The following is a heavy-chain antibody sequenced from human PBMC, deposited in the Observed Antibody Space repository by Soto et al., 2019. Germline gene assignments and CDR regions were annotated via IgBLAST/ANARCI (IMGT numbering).Heavy chain of an antibody. CDR1: GYTFTGYY. D-gene: IGHD6-19*01. CDR2: INPNSGGT. J-gene: IGHJ4*02. CDR3: ARDKGAQSRVFDY. Sequence: GASVQVSCKASGYTFTGYYMHWVRQAPGQGLEWMGWINPNSGGTNYAQKFQGWVTMTRDTSISTAYMELSRLRSDDTAVYYCARDKGAQSRVFDYWGQGTLVTVSS. V-gene: IGHV1-2*04.